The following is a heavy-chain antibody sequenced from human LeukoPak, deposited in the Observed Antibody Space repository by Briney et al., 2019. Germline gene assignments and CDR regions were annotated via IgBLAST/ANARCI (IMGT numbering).Heavy chain of an antibody. D-gene: IGHD5-12*01. CDR1: GFTFSDHC. CDR3: ARGPSVAAHLDY. Sequence: PGGSLRLSCAASGFTFSDHCMDWVRQPPGKGLEWIGEIYHHGATNYNPSLKSRVTLSVDKSKNQFSLELRSVTAADTAVYYCARGPSVAAHLDYWGQGTLVTVSS. J-gene: IGHJ4*02. CDR2: IYHHGAT. V-gene: IGHV4-4*02.